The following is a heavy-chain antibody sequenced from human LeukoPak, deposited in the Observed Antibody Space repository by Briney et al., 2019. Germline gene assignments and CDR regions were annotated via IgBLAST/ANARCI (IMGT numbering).Heavy chain of an antibody. V-gene: IGHV1-2*02. Sequence: AASVKVSCKASGYTFTGYNIHWVRQAPGQGLEWMGWINPNSGGTNYAQKFQGRVTMTRDTSISTAYMELSRLTSDDTAVYYCARVVHYDTDGYFAGGHFDYWGQGTLVTVSS. CDR2: INPNSGGT. D-gene: IGHD3-22*01. J-gene: IGHJ4*02. CDR3: ARVVHYDTDGYFAGGHFDY. CDR1: GYTFTGYN.